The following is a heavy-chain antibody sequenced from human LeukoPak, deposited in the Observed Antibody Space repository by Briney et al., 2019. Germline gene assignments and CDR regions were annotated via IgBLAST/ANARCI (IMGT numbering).Heavy chain of an antibody. CDR1: GFTFDDYA. D-gene: IGHD4-23*01. CDR3: AKDMPYGGNFGDAFDI. J-gene: IGHJ3*02. CDR2: ISWNSGSI. Sequence: GGSLRLSCAASGFTFDDYAMHWVRQAPGKGLEWVSGISWNSGSIGYADSVKGRFTISRDNAKNSLYLQMNSLRAEDTALYYCAKDMPYGGNFGDAFDIWGQGTMVTVSS. V-gene: IGHV3-9*01.